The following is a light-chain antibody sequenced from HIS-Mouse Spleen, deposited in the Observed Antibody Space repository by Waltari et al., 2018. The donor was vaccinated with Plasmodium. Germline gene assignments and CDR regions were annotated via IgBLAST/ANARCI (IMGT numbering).Light chain of an antibody. CDR2: EVS. V-gene: IGLV2-8*01. J-gene: IGLJ2*01. CDR3: SSYAGSNNLV. Sequence: QSALTQPPSASGSPGPSVTISCTGTSSDVGGANDVSWYQQHPGKAPKLMIYEVSTRPSGVPDRFSGSKSGNTASLTVSGLQAEDEADYYCSSYAGSNNLVFGGGTKLTVL. CDR1: SSDVGGAND.